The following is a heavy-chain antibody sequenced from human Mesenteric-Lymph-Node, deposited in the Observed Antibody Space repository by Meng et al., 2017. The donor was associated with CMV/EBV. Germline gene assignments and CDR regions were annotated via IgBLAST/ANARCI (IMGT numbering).Heavy chain of an antibody. CDR2: IYPSDSDT. J-gene: IGHJ4*02. CDR3: ARHIAVGRMPTFGDFDF. CDR1: GYTFTSHW. Sequence: GESLKISCQASGYTFTSHWIGWVRQMPGKGLEWMGIIYPSDSDTRYKPSFQGQVTISADESISTAYLQWNTLKASDTAMYYCARHIAVGRMPTFGDFDFWGQGTLVTVSS. D-gene: IGHD6-19*01. V-gene: IGHV5-51*01.